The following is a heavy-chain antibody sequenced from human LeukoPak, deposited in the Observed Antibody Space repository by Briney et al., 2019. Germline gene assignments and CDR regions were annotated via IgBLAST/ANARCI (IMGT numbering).Heavy chain of an antibody. CDR3: ARHGRYTAIDY. D-gene: IGHD5-18*01. CDR2: IYHSGST. V-gene: IGHV4-38-2*02. Sequence: SETLSLTCTVSGYSISSGYYWGWIRQPPGKGLEWIGSIYHSGSTYYNPSLKSRVTISVDTSKNQFSLKLSSVTAADTAVYYCARHGRYTAIDYWGQGTLVTVSS. J-gene: IGHJ4*02. CDR1: GYSISSGYY.